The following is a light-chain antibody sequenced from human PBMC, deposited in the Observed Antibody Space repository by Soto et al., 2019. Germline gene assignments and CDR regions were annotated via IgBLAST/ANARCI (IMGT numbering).Light chain of an antibody. Sequence: QSALTQPASVSGSPGQSITISCTGTSSDIGRYNFVSWYQRHPGKAPKLLVYEVTNRPSGVSNRFSGSKSGSTASLTIFGLQTEDEADYYCSSYTSVTTFVVFGTGTKLTVL. J-gene: IGLJ1*01. CDR3: SSYTSVTTFVV. V-gene: IGLV2-14*01. CDR2: EVT. CDR1: SSDIGRYNF.